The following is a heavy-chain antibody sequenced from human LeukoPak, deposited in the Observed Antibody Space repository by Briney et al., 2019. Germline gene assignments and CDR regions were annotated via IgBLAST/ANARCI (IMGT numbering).Heavy chain of an antibody. CDR1: GFTFSSYW. J-gene: IGHJ4*02. V-gene: IGHV3-7*01. Sequence: PGGSLRLSCAASGFTFSSYWMSWVRQAPGKGLAWVANINQDGSDKYYVDSVKGRFTISRDNAKNSLYLQMNSLRAEDTAVYYCARDGGYSHGSDYWGQGTLVTVSS. CDR2: INQDGSDK. D-gene: IGHD5-18*01. CDR3: ARDGGYSHGSDY.